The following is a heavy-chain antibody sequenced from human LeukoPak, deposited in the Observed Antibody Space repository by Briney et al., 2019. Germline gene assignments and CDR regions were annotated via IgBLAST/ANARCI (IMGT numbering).Heavy chain of an antibody. J-gene: IGHJ6*02. Sequence: GGSLRLSCAASGFTFSSYGMHWVRQAPGKGLEWVAVIWYDGSNKYYADSVKGRFTISRDNSKNTLYLQMNSLRAEDTAVYYCARDTSVVPMDVWGQGTTATVSS. V-gene: IGHV3-33*01. CDR1: GFTFSSYG. CDR2: IWYDGSNK. CDR3: ARDTSVVPMDV. D-gene: IGHD2/OR15-2a*01.